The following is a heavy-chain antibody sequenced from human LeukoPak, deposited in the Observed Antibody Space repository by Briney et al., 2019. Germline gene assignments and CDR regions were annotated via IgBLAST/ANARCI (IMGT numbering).Heavy chain of an antibody. D-gene: IGHD1-26*01. J-gene: IGHJ4*02. CDR1: GFIVSNNY. CDR2: IHSGGST. Sequence: GGSLRLSCAASGFIVSNNYMNWVRQAPGKGLEWVSVIHSGGSTYYEDSVKGRFTISRDNSKNTVNLQMNDLRAEDTAVYYCARSWDARLNFDYWGQGTLVTVSS. CDR3: ARSWDARLNFDY. V-gene: IGHV3-66*02.